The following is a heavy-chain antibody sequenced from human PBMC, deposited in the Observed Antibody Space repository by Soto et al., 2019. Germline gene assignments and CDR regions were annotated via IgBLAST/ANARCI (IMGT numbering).Heavy chain of an antibody. J-gene: IGHJ4*02. D-gene: IGHD1-26*01. V-gene: IGHV3-15*07. CDR1: GFIFSKAW. CDR3: TTDQPWEILRPT. CDR2: IKSKSDGGTT. Sequence: PGGSLRLSCAASGFIFSKAWMNWVRQAPGKGLEWVGRIKSKSDGGTTDCAAPVKGRFTLSRDDSKNTLYLQMTSLKIEDTAVYYCTTDQPWEILRPTWGRGTLVTVSS.